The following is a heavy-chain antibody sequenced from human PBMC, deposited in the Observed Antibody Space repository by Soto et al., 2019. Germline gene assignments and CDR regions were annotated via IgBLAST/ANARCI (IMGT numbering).Heavy chain of an antibody. CDR1: GLPFSSIT. J-gene: IGHJ6*02. D-gene: IGHD3-3*01. V-gene: IGHV3-48*02. Sequence: EVQLVESGGGLLQLGGSLRLSFAPSGLPFSSITLTGFGRAPGRGLGWFSYISSSSSTIYYADSVKGRFTISRDNAKNSLYLQMNSLRDEDTAVYYCARPFWSSYYYYYYGMDVWGQGTTVTVSS. CDR3: ARPFWSSYYYYYYGMDV. CDR2: ISSSSSTI.